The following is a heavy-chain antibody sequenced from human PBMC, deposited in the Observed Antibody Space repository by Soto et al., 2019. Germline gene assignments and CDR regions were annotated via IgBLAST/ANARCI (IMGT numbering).Heavy chain of an antibody. D-gene: IGHD2-2*02. CDR1: GFTFSNYA. CDR3: ATFSAYFSSMSCYMAGVDF. CDR2: ISSGGDKT. Sequence: EVQLLESGGDLVQSGGSLRVSCAGSGFTFSNYAMSWVRQAPGKGLEWVSAISSGGDKTYYAGSVKGRFTVSRDNSQNTLSLQMNGLRADDTAVYYCATFSAYFSSMSCYMAGVDFWGQGALVTVTS. V-gene: IGHV3-23*01. J-gene: IGHJ4*02.